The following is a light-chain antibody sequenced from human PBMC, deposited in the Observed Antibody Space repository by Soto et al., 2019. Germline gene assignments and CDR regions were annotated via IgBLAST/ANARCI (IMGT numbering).Light chain of an antibody. J-gene: IGLJ1*01. CDR3: SSYVGTNSYV. CDR2: EVY. V-gene: IGLV2-8*01. Sequence: QSVLTQPPSASGSPGQSVTISCTGTISDVGGYNYVSWYQQHPGKAPKLIIYEVYKRPSGVPDRFSGSKSGNTAALTVSGLQAEDEADYYCSSYVGTNSYVFGTGTKLTVL. CDR1: ISDVGGYNY.